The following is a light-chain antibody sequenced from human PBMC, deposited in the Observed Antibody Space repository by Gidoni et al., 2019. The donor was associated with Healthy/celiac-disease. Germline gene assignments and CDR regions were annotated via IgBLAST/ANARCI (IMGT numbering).Light chain of an antibody. J-gene: IGKJ1*01. Sequence: EIVLTQSPGTLSLSPRERATLSCRASQSVSISYLAWYQQKPGQAPRLLIYGASSRATGIPDRFSGSGSGTDFTLTISRLEPEDFAVYYCQQYGSSTWTFGQGTKVEIK. V-gene: IGKV3-20*01. CDR2: GAS. CDR1: QSVSISY. CDR3: QQYGSSTWT.